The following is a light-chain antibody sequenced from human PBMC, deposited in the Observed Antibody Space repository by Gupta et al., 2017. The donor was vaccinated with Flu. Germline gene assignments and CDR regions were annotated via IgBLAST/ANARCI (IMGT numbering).Light chain of an antibody. Sequence: SYVLTQPPSVSMAPGQTASITCGGDNVGTDSVNWYQQKPGQAPVLVVYEDRDRPSGIPERFSGSKSANTATLRISRVEVGDEADYHCQVWDSSSDLWVFGGGTKLTVL. V-gene: IGLV3-21*02. CDR3: QVWDSSSDLWV. CDR2: EDR. J-gene: IGLJ3*02. CDR1: NVGTDS.